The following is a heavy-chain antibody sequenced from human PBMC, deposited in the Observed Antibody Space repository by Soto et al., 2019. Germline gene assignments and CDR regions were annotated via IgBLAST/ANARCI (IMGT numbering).Heavy chain of an antibody. D-gene: IGHD1-26*01. J-gene: IGHJ4*02. Sequence: ASVKVSCKVSGYTLTELSMHWVRQAPGKGLEWMGGFDPEDGETIYAQKFQGRVTMTEDTSTDTAYMELSSLRSEDTAGYYCATRGGDSGSYFLRGKDPQDYWGQGTLVTVSS. CDR3: ATRGGDSGSYFLRGKDPQDY. CDR1: GYTLTELS. CDR2: FDPEDGET. V-gene: IGHV1-24*01.